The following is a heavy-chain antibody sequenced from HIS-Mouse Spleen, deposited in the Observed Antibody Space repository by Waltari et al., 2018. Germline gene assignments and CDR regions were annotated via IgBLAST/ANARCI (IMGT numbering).Heavy chain of an antibody. J-gene: IGHJ2*01. CDR2: FYYSGST. Sequence: QLQLQESGPGLVKPSETLSLTCTVSGGSISSSSYYWGWIRQPPGKGLEWIGRFYYSGSTYYSPSLKSRVTISVDTSRNQFSLKLSSVTAADTAVYYCAREIPYSSSWYDWYFDLWGRGTLVTVSS. CDR1: GGSISSSSYY. D-gene: IGHD6-13*01. CDR3: AREIPYSSSWYDWYFDL. V-gene: IGHV4-39*07.